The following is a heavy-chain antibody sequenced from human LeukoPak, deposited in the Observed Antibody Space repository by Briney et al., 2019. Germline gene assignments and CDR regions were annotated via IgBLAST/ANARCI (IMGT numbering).Heavy chain of an antibody. Sequence: SETLSLTCTVSGASISSGSYYWSWIRQPAGKGLEWIGRIYTSGSTNYNPSLKSRVTISVDRSKNQFSLRLSSVTAADTAVYYCARESPIAETAWGQGTPVTVSS. CDR2: IYTSGST. J-gene: IGHJ5*02. CDR1: GASISSGSYY. CDR3: ARESPIAETA. V-gene: IGHV4-61*02. D-gene: IGHD6-13*01.